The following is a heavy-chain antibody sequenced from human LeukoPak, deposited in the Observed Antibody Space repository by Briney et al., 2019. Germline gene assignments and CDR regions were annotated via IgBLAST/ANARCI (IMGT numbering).Heavy chain of an antibody. CDR2: INHSGST. D-gene: IGHD5-18*01. Sequence: SETLSLTCAVYGGSFSGYYWSWIRQPPGKGLEWIGEINHSGSTNYNPSFKSRVTISVDTSKNQFSLKLSSVTAADTAVYYCARDRGYSYGWFSPDAFDIWGQGTMVTVSS. CDR1: GGSFSGYY. CDR3: ARDRGYSYGWFSPDAFDI. V-gene: IGHV4-34*01. J-gene: IGHJ3*02.